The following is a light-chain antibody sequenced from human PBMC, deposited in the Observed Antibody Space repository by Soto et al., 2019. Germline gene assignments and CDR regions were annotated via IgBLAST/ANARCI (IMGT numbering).Light chain of an antibody. CDR1: QSIDSW. CDR3: QQYRGKPFT. J-gene: IGKJ2*01. V-gene: IGKV1-5*01. Sequence: DIQMTQSPSTLSASVGDRVTIACRASQSIDSWLAWYQQKPGKAPKFLIYDASDLESGDPSRFSGSGSGTEFTLPISSLQPDDFATYYCQQYRGKPFTFGQGTKVEIK. CDR2: DAS.